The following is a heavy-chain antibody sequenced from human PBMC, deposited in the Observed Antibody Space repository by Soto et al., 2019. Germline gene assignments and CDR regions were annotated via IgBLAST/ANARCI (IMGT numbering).Heavy chain of an antibody. CDR1: GGTFSSYA. Sequence: QVQLVQSGAEVKKPGSSVKVSCKASGGTFSSYAISWVRQAPGQGLEWMGGIIPIFGTADYAQKFQGRVTITADESTSTPYMELSSLSSEDTAVYYCASGAAEYYYYGMDVWGQGTTVTVSS. J-gene: IGHJ6*02. D-gene: IGHD3-10*01. CDR2: IIPIFGTA. V-gene: IGHV1-69*12. CDR3: ASGAAEYYYYGMDV.